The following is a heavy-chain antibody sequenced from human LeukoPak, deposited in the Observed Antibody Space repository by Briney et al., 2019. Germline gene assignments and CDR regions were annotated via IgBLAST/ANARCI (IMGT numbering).Heavy chain of an antibody. CDR1: GFTFSSYA. D-gene: IGHD3-10*01. V-gene: IGHV3-30-3*01. CDR2: ISYDGSNK. Sequence: GGSLRLSCAASGFTFSSYAMHWVRQAPGKGLEWVAVISYDGSNKYYADSVKGRFTISRDNSKNTLYLQMNSLRAEDTAVYYCARDSGMIFDYWGQGTLVTVSS. CDR3: ARDSGMIFDY. J-gene: IGHJ4*02.